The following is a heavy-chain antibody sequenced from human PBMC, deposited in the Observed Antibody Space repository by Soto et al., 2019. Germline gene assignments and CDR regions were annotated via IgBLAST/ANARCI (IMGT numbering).Heavy chain of an antibody. J-gene: IGHJ4*02. V-gene: IGHV3-23*01. CDR2: IGSRGDST. CDR3: AKDLIYGYSSGRAFDS. CDR1: GFTFSSFA. Sequence: EVQLLESGGGLVQPGGSLRLSCAASGFTFSSFAMSWVRQAPGKGLEWVSAIGSRGDSTYYADSVQGRFTISRDNSKNTLSLQMNSLSAEDTAVYYCAKDLIYGYSSGRAFDSWGQGTLVTVSS. D-gene: IGHD6-19*01.